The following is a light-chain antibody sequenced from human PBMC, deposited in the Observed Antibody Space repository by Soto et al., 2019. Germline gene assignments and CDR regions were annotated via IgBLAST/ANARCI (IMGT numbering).Light chain of an antibody. CDR1: SSDVGDYNY. CDR3: SSYASSSTWV. CDR2: EVS. J-gene: IGLJ3*02. Sequence: QSVLTQSASVSGSPGQSISISCTGTSSDVGDYNYVSWYQQHPGKAPKLMIYEVSNRPSGVSNRFSGSKSGNTASLTISGLQAEDEADYYCSSYASSSTWVFGGGTKVTVL. V-gene: IGLV2-14*01.